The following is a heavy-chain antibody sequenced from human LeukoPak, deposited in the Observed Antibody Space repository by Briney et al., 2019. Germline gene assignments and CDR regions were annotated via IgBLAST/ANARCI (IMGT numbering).Heavy chain of an antibody. CDR1: GFTFSSYS. V-gene: IGHV3-48*01. Sequence: GGSLRLSCAASGFTFSSYSMNWVRQAPGKGLEWVSYVSSSSSTIYYADSVKGRFTISRDNAKNSLYLQMNSLRADDTGTYYCVKDFCRGGNCPFPFFDSGGQGPVVTVP. D-gene: IGHD3-3*01. CDR2: VSSSSSTI. CDR3: VKDFCRGGNCPFPFFDS. J-gene: IGHJ4*02.